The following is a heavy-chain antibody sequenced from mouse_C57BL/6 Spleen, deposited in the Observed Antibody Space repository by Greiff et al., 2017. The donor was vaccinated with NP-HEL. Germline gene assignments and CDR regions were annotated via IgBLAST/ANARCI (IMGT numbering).Heavy chain of an antibody. CDR2: IYPGSGNT. CDR3: ASPITTVSYYYAMDY. V-gene: IGHV1-66*01. Sequence: VQLQQSGPELVKPGASVKISCKASGYSFTSYYIHWVKQRPGQGLEWIGWIYPGSGNTKSNEKFKGKATLTADTSSSTAYMQLSSLTSEDSAVYYCASPITTVSYYYAMDYWGQGTSVTVSS. D-gene: IGHD1-1*01. CDR1: GYSFTSYY. J-gene: IGHJ4*01.